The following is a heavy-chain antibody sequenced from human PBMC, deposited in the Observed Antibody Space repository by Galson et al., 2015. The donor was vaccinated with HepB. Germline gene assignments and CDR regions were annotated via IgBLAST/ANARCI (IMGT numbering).Heavy chain of an antibody. CDR1: GGSISSSSYY. Sequence: TLSLTCTVSGGSISSSSYYWGWIRQPPGKGLEWIGSIYYSGSTYYNPSLKSRVTISVDTSKNQFSLKLSSVTAADTAVYYCARRTYYYGSGSYGGGVQGDFDYWGQGTLVTVPS. D-gene: IGHD3-10*01. J-gene: IGHJ4*02. V-gene: IGHV4-39*01. CDR3: ARRTYYYGSGSYGGGVQGDFDY. CDR2: IYYSGST.